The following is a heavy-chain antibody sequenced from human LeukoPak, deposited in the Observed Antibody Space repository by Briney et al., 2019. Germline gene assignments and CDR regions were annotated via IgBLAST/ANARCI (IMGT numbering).Heavy chain of an antibody. CDR3: ARHETYYYDSSGYYYS. D-gene: IGHD3-22*01. V-gene: IGHV5-51*01. J-gene: IGHJ5*02. CDR1: GYSFTSYW. Sequence: GESLKISCKGSGYSFTSYWIGWVRQMPGKGPEWMGIIYPGDSDTRYSPSFQGQVTISADKSISTAYLQWSSLKASDTAMYYCARHETYYYDSSGYYYSWGQGTLVTVSS. CDR2: IYPGDSDT.